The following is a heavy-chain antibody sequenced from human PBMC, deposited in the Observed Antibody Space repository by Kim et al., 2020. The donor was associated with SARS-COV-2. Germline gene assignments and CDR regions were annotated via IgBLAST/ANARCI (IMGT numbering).Heavy chain of an antibody. Sequence: YAQKLQGRVTMTTDTSTSTAYMELRSLRSDDTAVYYCAREPSLWFRAFDIWGQGTMVTVSS. J-gene: IGHJ3*02. V-gene: IGHV1-18*01. D-gene: IGHD3-10*01. CDR3: AREPSLWFRAFDI.